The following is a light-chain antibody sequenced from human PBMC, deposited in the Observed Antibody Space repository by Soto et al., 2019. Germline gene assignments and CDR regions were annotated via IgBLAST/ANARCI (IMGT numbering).Light chain of an antibody. J-gene: IGKJ1*01. CDR3: QQNNKYPRT. CDR1: QSISRW. Sequence: GDRVTITCRARQSISRWLAWYQQKPGKAPKLLIYDASISESGVPSRFSGSASGTEFTLTISSLQPDDFALYYCQQNNKYPRTFGQGTKVEIK. CDR2: DAS. V-gene: IGKV1-5*01.